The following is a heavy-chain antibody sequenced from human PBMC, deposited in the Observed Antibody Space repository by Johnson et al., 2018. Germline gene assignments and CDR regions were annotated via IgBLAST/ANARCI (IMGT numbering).Heavy chain of an antibody. CDR1: GFSFGEYA. J-gene: IGHJ1*01. CDR2: IWYDVSNK. V-gene: IGHV3-30*14. CDR3: ARDTSGYSYEYIQY. D-gene: IGHD3-22*01. Sequence: QVQLVESGGGLVQPGRSLRLSCTASGFSFGEYAMSWFRQAPGKGLEWVAVIWYDVSNKYYADSVKGRFTISRDNSKNTLYLQMASLRAEDMAVYYCARDTSGYSYEYIQYWGQGTLVTVSS.